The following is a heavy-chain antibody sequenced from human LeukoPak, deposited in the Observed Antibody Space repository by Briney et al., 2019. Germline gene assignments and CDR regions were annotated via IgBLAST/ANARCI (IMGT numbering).Heavy chain of an antibody. D-gene: IGHD2-2*02. CDR1: GYTFTSYA. V-gene: IGHV1-3*01. CDR2: INAGNGNT. Sequence: GASVKVSCKASGYTFTSYAMHWVGQAPGQRLEWMGWINAGNGNTKYSQKFQGRVTITRDTSASTAYMELSSLRSEDTAVYYCARGDIVVVPAAIVVFDYWGQGTLVTVSS. J-gene: IGHJ4*02. CDR3: ARGDIVVVPAAIVVFDY.